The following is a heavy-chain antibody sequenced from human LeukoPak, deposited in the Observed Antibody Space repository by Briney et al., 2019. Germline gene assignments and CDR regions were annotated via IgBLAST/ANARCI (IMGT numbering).Heavy chain of an antibody. D-gene: IGHD3-3*01. Sequence: GGSLRLSCAASGFSFTSYTTTWVRQPPGKGLQWVSTITGSGGSTYYADSVKGRFTISRDISKNTLYLQMTSLRAEDTALYYCATQYDFWGGPDYWGQGTLVTVSS. CDR3: ATQYDFWGGPDY. J-gene: IGHJ4*02. CDR2: ITGSGGST. CDR1: GFSFTSYT. V-gene: IGHV3-23*01.